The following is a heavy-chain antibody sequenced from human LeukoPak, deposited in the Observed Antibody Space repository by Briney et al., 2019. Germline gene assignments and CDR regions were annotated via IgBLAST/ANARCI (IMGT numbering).Heavy chain of an antibody. J-gene: IGHJ4*02. CDR1: GYSISSGYY. Sequence: SETLSLTCAVSGYSISSGYYWGWIRQPPGKGLEWIGSIYHSGSTYYNPSLKSRVTISVDTSKNQFSLKLSSVTAADTAVYYCARHAIRRTLGSHYWGQGTLVTVSS. V-gene: IGHV4-38-2*01. D-gene: IGHD3-10*01. CDR3: ARHAIRRTLGSHY. CDR2: IYHSGST.